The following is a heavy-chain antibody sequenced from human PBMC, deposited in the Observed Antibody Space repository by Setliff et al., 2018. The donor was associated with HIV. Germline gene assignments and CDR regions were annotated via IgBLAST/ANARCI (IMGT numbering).Heavy chain of an antibody. Sequence: PGGSLRLSCAASGFTFITYGMHWVRQAPGKGLEWVAVISYDGSNKDYADSVKGRFTISRDNSKNTLYLQMNSLRAEDTAVYYCHYASGSSPGYWGQGTLVTVSS. V-gene: IGHV3-30*03. CDR1: GFTFITYG. J-gene: IGHJ4*02. CDR2: ISYDGSNK. CDR3: HYASGSSPGY. D-gene: IGHD3-10*01.